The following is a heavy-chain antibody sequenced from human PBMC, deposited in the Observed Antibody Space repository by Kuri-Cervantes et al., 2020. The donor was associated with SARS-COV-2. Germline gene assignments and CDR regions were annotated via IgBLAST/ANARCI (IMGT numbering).Heavy chain of an antibody. CDR3: ARQYWSGFVNWFDP. CDR1: GGSINSGAYS. V-gene: IGHV4-30-2*01. D-gene: IGHD3-3*01. Sequence: SETLSLTCAVSGGSINSGAYSWTWIRQPPGKGLEWIAYIFHSGNTFYNPSLKSRVTISVDTSKNQFSLKLSSVTAADTAVYYCARQYWSGFVNWFDPWGQGTLVTVSS. J-gene: IGHJ5*02. CDR2: IFHSGNT.